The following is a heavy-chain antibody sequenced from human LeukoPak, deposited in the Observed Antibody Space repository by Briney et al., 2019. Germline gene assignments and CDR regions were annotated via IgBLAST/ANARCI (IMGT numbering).Heavy chain of an antibody. J-gene: IGHJ4*02. CDR2: ISTYDGDT. D-gene: IGHD5-18*01. CDR3: ARGDTVMGLDY. CDR1: GYTFTSYG. V-gene: IGHV1-18*01. Sequence: GASVKVSCKASGYTFTSYGINWVRQAPGQGLEWMGWISTYDGDTHYEQKLQGRVTITADESTSTAYMELSSLRSEDTAVYYCARGDTVMGLDYWGQGTLVTVSS.